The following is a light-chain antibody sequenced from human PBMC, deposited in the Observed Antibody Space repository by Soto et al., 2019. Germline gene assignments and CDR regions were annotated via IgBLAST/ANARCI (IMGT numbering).Light chain of an antibody. CDR1: QSVSSSY. CDR2: GAS. V-gene: IGKV3-20*01. CDR3: QQYGSSPRVT. Sequence: EIVMTQSPATLSLSPGERATLSCRASQSVSSSYLVWHQQKPGQAPRLLIYGASSRATGIPDRFSGSGSGTDFTLTISRLEPEDFAVYYCQQYGSSPRVTFGQGTRLEIK. J-gene: IGKJ5*01.